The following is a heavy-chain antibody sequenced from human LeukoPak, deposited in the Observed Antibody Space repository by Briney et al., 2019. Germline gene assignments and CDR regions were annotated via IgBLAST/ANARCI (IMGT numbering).Heavy chain of an antibody. V-gene: IGHV4-34*01. CDR2: INHSGST. D-gene: IGHD6-13*01. CDR1: GGSFSGYY. Sequence: SGTLSLTCAVYGGSFSGYYWSWIRQPPGKGLEWIGEINHSGSTNYNPSLKSRVTMSVDTSKNQFSLKLSSVTAADTAVYYCARGNSSSWYEFDYWGQGTLVTVSS. J-gene: IGHJ4*02. CDR3: ARGNSSSWYEFDY.